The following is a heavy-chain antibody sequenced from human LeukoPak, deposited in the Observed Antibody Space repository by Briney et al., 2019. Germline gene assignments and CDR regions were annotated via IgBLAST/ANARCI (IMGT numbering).Heavy chain of an antibody. V-gene: IGHV1-69*05. CDR1: GGTFSSYA. D-gene: IGHD3-22*01. CDR3: ARDLDYYDSSGYYYH. J-gene: IGHJ5*02. Sequence: SVKVSCKASGGTFSSYAISWVRQAPGQGLEWMGGIIPIFGTANYAQKFQGRVTITTDESTSTAYMELSSLRSEDTAVYYCARDLDYYDSSGYYYHWGQGTLVTVSS. CDR2: IIPIFGTA.